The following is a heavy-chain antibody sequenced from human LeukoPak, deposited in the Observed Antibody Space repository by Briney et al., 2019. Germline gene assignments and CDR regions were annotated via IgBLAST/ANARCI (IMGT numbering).Heavy chain of an antibody. CDR1: GFTFSSYD. J-gene: IGHJ4*02. Sequence: GGSLRLSCAASGFTFSSYDMRWVRQATGKGLKWVSAIGTAGDTYYPGSVKGRFTISRENAKNSLYLQMNSLRAGDTAVYYCARGQTNSLGLFDYWGQGTLVTVSS. CDR2: IGTAGDT. D-gene: IGHD7-27*01. CDR3: ARGQTNSLGLFDY. V-gene: IGHV3-13*01.